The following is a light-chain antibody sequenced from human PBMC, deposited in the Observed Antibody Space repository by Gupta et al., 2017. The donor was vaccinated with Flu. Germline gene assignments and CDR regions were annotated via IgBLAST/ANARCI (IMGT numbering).Light chain of an antibody. CDR2: GAS. Sequence: INGTKRPSSLSASVGDRVTITCRASQGISNYLAWYQQKPGKVPTLLIYGASTLQSGVPSRFSGSGSGTDFTLTISSLQPEDVATYYCQKYDSAPRTFGQGTKVEIK. CDR3: QKYDSAPRT. V-gene: IGKV1-27*01. J-gene: IGKJ1*01. CDR1: QGISNY.